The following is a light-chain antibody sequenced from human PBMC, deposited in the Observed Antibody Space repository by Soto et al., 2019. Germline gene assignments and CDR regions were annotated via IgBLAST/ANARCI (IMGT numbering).Light chain of an antibody. J-gene: IGKJ2*01. Sequence: EIVMTQSPATLSVSPEERATLSCRASQSVSSNLAWYQQKPGQAPRLLIYGASTRATGIPARFSGSGSGTEFTLTISSLQSEYFAVYYCQQYNNWPPNTFGQGTKLEIK. CDR1: QSVSSN. V-gene: IGKV3-15*01. CDR2: GAS. CDR3: QQYNNWPPNT.